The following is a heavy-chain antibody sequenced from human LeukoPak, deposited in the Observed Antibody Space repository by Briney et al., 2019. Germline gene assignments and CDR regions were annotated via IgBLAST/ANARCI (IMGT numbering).Heavy chain of an antibody. Sequence: GASVKVSCKASGYTFTSYDINWVRQAPGQGLEWMGIINPSGGSTSYAQKFQGRVTMTRDTSTSTVYMELSSLRSEDTAVYYCARVLSMFTMVRGVITDPYYYGMDVWGQGTTVTVSS. V-gene: IGHV1-46*01. CDR1: GYTFTSYD. J-gene: IGHJ6*02. CDR3: ARVLSMFTMVRGVITDPYYYGMDV. D-gene: IGHD3-10*01. CDR2: INPSGGST.